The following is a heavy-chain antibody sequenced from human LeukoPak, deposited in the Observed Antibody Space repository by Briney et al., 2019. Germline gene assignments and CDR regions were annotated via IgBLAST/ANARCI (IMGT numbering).Heavy chain of an antibody. V-gene: IGHV3-33*01. J-gene: IGHJ6*03. D-gene: IGHD2-2*01. Sequence: GGPLRLSCAASGFTFSSYGMHWVRQAPGKGLEWVAVILSDGSKEFYTDSVKGRFTISRDNSKNTLYLQMNSLRAEDTAVYYCARAPIVVVPAEYYMDVWGKGTTVTVSS. CDR2: ILSDGSKE. CDR3: ARAPIVVVPAEYYMDV. CDR1: GFTFSSYG.